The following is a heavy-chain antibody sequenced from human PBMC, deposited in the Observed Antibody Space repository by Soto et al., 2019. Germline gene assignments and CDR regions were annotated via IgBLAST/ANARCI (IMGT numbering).Heavy chain of an antibody. CDR3: AREKYYYDKSGYYLCEC. CDR1: GGSISSGGYY. D-gene: IGHD3-22*01. Sequence: SETLSLTCTVSGGSISSGGYYWSWIRQHPGKGLEWIGYIYYSGSTYYNPSLKSRVTISVDTSKNQFSLKLSSVTAADTAVYYCAREKYYYDKSGYYLCECWGQGKLVNVSP. J-gene: IGHJ1*01. V-gene: IGHV4-31*03. CDR2: IYYSGST.